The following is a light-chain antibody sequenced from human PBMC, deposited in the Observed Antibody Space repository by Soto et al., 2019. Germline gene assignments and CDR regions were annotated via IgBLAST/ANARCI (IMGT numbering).Light chain of an antibody. Sequence: DIVMPQSTDSLAVSLGERATIKCKSSQSVLYSSNNKTNLAWYQHNPGQPPKLLLYCASTRESGVPDRFSGSGSGTAFTLTFSSLQVEDVAIYDGQQYYSTPRTFGQGARLEIE. CDR3: QQYYSTPRT. J-gene: IGKJ2*01. V-gene: IGKV4-1*01. CDR1: QSVLYSSNNKTN. CDR2: CAS.